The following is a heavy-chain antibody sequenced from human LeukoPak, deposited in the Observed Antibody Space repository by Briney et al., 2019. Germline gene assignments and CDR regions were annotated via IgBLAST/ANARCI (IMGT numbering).Heavy chain of an antibody. CDR3: ARVYVDTAMVDAFDI. Sequence: PGGSLRLSCAASGFTFSTYWMHWVRQAPGKGLVWVSRIYIDGSSTNYADSVKGRFTISRDNAKNSLYLQMNSLRAEDTAVYYCARVYVDTAMVDAFDIWGQGTMVTVSS. CDR1: GFTFSTYW. CDR2: IYIDGSST. D-gene: IGHD5-18*01. V-gene: IGHV3-74*01. J-gene: IGHJ3*02.